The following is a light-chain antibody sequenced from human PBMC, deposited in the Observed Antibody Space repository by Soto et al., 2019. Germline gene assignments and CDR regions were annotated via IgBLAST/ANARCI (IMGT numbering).Light chain of an antibody. CDR1: QSVSSC. V-gene: IGKV3-11*01. Sequence: EIVLTQSPATLSLSPGERATLSCRASQSVSSCLAWYQQKPGQAPRLLIYDASNRATGIPARFSGSGSGTDFTLTISSLEPEDFAIYYCQQRSNWPHTFGQGTKLEIK. J-gene: IGKJ2*01. CDR2: DAS. CDR3: QQRSNWPHT.